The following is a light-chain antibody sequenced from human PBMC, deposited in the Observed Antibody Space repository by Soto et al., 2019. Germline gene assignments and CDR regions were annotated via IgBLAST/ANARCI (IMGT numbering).Light chain of an antibody. CDR3: QQYNNWPYT. Sequence: EIVMTQSPATLSVSPGERAALSCRASQSVSSNFAWYQQKPGQAPRLLIYGASTRATGIPARFGGSGSGTEFALTISSLQSEDFAVYYCQQYNNWPYTFGQGPKLEI. V-gene: IGKV3-15*01. CDR2: GAS. CDR1: QSVSSN. J-gene: IGKJ2*01.